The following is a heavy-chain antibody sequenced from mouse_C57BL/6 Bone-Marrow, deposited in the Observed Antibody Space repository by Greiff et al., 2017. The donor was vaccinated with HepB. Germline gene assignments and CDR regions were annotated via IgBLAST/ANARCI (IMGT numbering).Heavy chain of an antibody. J-gene: IGHJ2*01. D-gene: IGHD1-1*01. CDR3: ARGNITTVVGYFDY. CDR2: ISYDGSN. CDR1: GYSITSGYY. Sequence: EVKLVESGPGLVKPSQSLSLTCSVTGYSITSGYYWNWIRQFPGNKLEWMGYISYDGSNNYNPSLKNRISITRDTSKNQFFLKLNSVTTEDTATYYCARGNITTVVGYFDYWGQGTTLTVSS. V-gene: IGHV3-6*01.